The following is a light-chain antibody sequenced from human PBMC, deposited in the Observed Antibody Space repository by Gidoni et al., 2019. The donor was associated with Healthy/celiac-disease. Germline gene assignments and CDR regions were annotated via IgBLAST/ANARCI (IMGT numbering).Light chain of an antibody. CDR2: GAS. V-gene: IGKV3-20*01. J-gene: IGKJ2*01. CDR1: QSVSSSY. Sequence: IVLTHPPGTLSLSPGERATLYCRASQSVSSSYLAWYQQKPGQAPRLLIYGASSRATGIPDRFSGIGSGTDFTLTISRLESEDFAVYYCQQYGSSPYTFGQGTKLEIK. CDR3: QQYGSSPYT.